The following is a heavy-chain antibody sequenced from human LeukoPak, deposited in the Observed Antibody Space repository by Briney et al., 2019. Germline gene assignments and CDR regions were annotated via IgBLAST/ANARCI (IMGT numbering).Heavy chain of an antibody. V-gene: IGHV4-39*01. Sequence: PSETLSLTCSVSGDSVSRSDSYWDWIRQPPGKGLEWIGTIYCSGRTYYSPSLKSRVTMSVDPSNNQFSLTLRPVTAADAAVYSCARRRYYDGSGYSEWGQGTLLSVSS. CDR2: IYCSGRT. CDR3: ARRRYYDGSGYSE. J-gene: IGHJ1*01. D-gene: IGHD3-22*01. CDR1: GDSVSRSDSY.